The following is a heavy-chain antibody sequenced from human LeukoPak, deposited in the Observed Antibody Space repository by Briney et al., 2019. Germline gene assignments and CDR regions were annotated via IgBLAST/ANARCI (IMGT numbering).Heavy chain of an antibody. CDR2: INHSGST. D-gene: IGHD1-26*01. CDR1: GGSFSGYY. Sequence: SETLSLTCAVYGGSFSGYYWSWIRQPPGKGLEWIGEINHSGSTNYNPSLKSRVTISVDTSKNQFSLKLSSVTAADTAVYYCARSGSYGQYYYYYMDVWGKGATVTVSS. J-gene: IGHJ6*03. CDR3: ARSGSYGQYYYYYMDV. V-gene: IGHV4-34*01.